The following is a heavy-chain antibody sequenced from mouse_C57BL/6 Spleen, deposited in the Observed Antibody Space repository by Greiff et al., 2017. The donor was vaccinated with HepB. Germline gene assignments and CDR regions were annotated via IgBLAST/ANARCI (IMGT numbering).Heavy chain of an antibody. CDR2: ISSGGDYI. J-gene: IGHJ2*01. CDR1: GFTFSSYA. Sequence: DVKLVESGEGLVKPGGSLKLSCAASGFTFSSYAMSWVRQTPEKRLEWVAYISSGGDYIYYADTVKGRFTISRDNARNTLYLQMSSLKSEDTAMYYCTRDPLYYGSSYDYYFDYWGQGTTLTVSS. CDR3: TRDPLYYGSSYDYYFDY. V-gene: IGHV5-9-1*02. D-gene: IGHD1-1*01.